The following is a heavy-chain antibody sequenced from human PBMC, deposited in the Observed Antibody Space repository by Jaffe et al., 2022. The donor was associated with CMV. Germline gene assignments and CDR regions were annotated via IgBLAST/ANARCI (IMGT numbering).Heavy chain of an antibody. Sequence: QVQLVQSGAEVKKPGASVKVSCKASGYTFTSYAMHWVRQAPGQRLEWMGWINAGNGNTKYSQKFQGRVTITRDTSASTAYMELSSLRSEDTAVYYCAAADSSLHYYYYYMDVWGKGTTVTVSS. J-gene: IGHJ6*03. V-gene: IGHV1-3*01. CDR2: INAGNGNT. CDR3: AAADSSLHYYYYYMDV. D-gene: IGHD6-6*01. CDR1: GYTFTSYA.